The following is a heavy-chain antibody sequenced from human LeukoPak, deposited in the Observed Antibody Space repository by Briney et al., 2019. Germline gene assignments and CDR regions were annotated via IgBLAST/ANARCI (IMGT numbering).Heavy chain of an antibody. J-gene: IGHJ4*02. CDR2: INHSGST. CDR3: ARRRPSLKIRITMVRGVPQYFDY. CDR1: GGSFSGYY. Sequence: PSETLSLTCAVYGGSFSGYYWSWIRQPPGKGLEWIGEINHSGSTNYNPSLKSRVTISVDTSKNQFSLKLSSVTAADTAVYYCARRRPSLKIRITMVRGVPQYFDYWGQGTLVTVSS. V-gene: IGHV4-34*01. D-gene: IGHD3-10*01.